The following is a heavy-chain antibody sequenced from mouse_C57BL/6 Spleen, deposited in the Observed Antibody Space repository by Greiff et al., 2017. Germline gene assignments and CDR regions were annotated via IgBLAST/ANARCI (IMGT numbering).Heavy chain of an antibody. CDR2: IDPENGDT. V-gene: IGHV14-4*01. CDR3: TTNYGTLWGHDY. Sequence: EVQLQQSGAELVRPGASVKLSCTASGFNIKDDYMHWVKQRPEQGLEWIGWIDPENGDTEYASKFQGTATITADTSSNTAYLQLSSLTSEDTAVYYCTTNYGTLWGHDYWGQGTTRTVSS. J-gene: IGHJ2*01. D-gene: IGHD1-1*01. CDR1: GFNIKDDY.